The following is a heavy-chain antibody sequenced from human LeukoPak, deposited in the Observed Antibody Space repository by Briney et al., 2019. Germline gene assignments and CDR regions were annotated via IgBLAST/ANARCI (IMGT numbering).Heavy chain of an antibody. CDR1: GFTFSDYY. CDR2: IKQDGSEK. CDR3: ARVNSYSSSWYSDYYYYMDV. Sequence: PGGSLRLSCAASGFTFSDYYMSWVRQAPGKGLEWVANIKQDGSEKYYVDSVKGRFTISRDNAKNSLYLQMNSLRAEDTAVYYCARVNSYSSSWYSDYYYYMDVWGKGTTVTISS. V-gene: IGHV3-7*01. J-gene: IGHJ6*03. D-gene: IGHD6-13*01.